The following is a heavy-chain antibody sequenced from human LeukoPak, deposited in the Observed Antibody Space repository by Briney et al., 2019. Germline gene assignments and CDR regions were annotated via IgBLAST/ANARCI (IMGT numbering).Heavy chain of an antibody. CDR1: GFAFSNFA. CDR2: VSYEGTIK. J-gene: IGHJ5*01. Sequence: GGSLRLSCAISGFAFSNFAMHWVRQAPGKGLEWVAVVSYEGTIKYYSDSAKGRFTISRDNSNSLISLQMNDLTTEDTAVYYCAREKFDSWGQGTLVTVSS. CDR3: AREKFDS. V-gene: IGHV3-30*14.